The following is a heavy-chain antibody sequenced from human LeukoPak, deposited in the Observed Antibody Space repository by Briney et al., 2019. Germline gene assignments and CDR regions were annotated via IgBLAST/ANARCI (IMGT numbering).Heavy chain of an antibody. CDR3: ASLGGSGSWNFGY. J-gene: IGHJ4*02. V-gene: IGHV4-59*01. CDR1: RGSISSYY. D-gene: IGHD3-10*01. CDR2: IYYDGST. Sequence: SETLSLTCAVSRGSISSYYWSLIRQSPGKGLEWIGHIYYDGSTNYNPSLKSRATISLDTSKNQFSLRLSSVTAADTAVYYCASLGGSGSWNFGYWGQGALVTVSS.